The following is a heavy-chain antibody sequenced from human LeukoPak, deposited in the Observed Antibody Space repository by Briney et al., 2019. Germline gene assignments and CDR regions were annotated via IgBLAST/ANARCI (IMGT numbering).Heavy chain of an antibody. CDR2: ISAYNGNT. CDR3: ARGLIWFGELNNWFDP. CDR1: GYTFTSYG. D-gene: IGHD3-10*01. Sequence: ASVKVSCKASGYTFTSYGISWVRQAPGQGLEWMGWISAYNGNTNYAQKLQGRVTMTTDTSTSTAYMELRSLRSDDTAVYYCARGLIWFGELNNWFDPWGRGTLVTVSS. J-gene: IGHJ5*02. V-gene: IGHV1-18*01.